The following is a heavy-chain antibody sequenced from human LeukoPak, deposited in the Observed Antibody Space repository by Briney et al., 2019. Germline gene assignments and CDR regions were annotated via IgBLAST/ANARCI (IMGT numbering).Heavy chain of an antibody. J-gene: IGHJ4*02. CDR2: ISSSSSTI. Sequence: QTGGSLRLSCAASGFTFSTYSMNWVRQAPGKGLEWVSYISSSSSTIYYADSVKGRFTISRDNAKNSLYLQMNSLRAEDTAVCYCARGSTYYDSSGQVPFDYWGQGTLVTVSS. V-gene: IGHV3-48*01. CDR3: ARGSTYYDSSGQVPFDY. CDR1: GFTFSTYS. D-gene: IGHD3-22*01.